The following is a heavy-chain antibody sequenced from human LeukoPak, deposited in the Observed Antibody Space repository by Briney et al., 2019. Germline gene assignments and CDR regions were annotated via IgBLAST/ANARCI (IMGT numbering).Heavy chain of an antibody. Sequence: PGGSLRLSCAASGFSFSSYEMNWVRQAPGKGLEWVSYISSLGSAIYYADSVKGRFTISRDNAKNSLYLQMNSLRAEDTAVYYCARDYCSGGTCYKGYWGQGTLVTVSS. V-gene: IGHV3-48*03. CDR2: ISSLGSAI. CDR3: ARDYCSGGTCYKGY. CDR1: GFSFSSYE. J-gene: IGHJ4*02. D-gene: IGHD2-15*01.